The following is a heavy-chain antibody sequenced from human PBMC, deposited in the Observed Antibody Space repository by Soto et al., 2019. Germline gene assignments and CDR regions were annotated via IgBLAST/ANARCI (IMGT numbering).Heavy chain of an antibody. CDR2: ISGSGGST. D-gene: IGHD5-12*01. V-gene: IGHV3-23*01. CDR3: AKDQWLRFSVDFDF. J-gene: IGHJ4*02. Sequence: PGGSLRLSCAASGFTFSSYAMSWVRQAPGKGLEWVSAISGSGGSTYYVDSVKGRFTISRDNSKNTLYLQMNSLRAEDTAVYYCAKDQWLRFSVDFDFWGQGALVTVSS. CDR1: GFTFSSYA.